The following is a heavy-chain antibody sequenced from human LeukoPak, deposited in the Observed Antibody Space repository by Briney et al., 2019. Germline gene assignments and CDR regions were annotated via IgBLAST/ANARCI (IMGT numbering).Heavy chain of an antibody. Sequence: SETLSLTCSVSGGSIRSHYWSWIRQPAGKGLEWIGRIYTNGATNFNPSLKSRVSMSVDTSKNQFSLKLSSVTAADTAVYYCARATTYSSGWYSRIDYWGQGTLVTVSS. J-gene: IGHJ4*02. CDR1: GGSIRSHY. V-gene: IGHV4-4*07. D-gene: IGHD6-19*01. CDR2: IYTNGAT. CDR3: ARATTYSSGWYSRIDY.